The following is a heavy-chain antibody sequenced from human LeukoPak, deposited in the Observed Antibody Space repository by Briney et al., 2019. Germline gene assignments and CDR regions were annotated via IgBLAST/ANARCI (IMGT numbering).Heavy chain of an antibody. V-gene: IGHV1-69*13. CDR1: GGTSSSYA. Sequence: SVKVSCKASGGTSSSYAISWVRQAPGQGLEWMGGIIPIFGTANYTQKFQGRVTITADESTSTAYMELSSLRSEDTAVYYCASYGGEREWLRPLDYWGQGTLVTVSS. CDR2: IIPIFGTA. J-gene: IGHJ4*02. D-gene: IGHD3-3*01. CDR3: ASYGGEREWLRPLDY.